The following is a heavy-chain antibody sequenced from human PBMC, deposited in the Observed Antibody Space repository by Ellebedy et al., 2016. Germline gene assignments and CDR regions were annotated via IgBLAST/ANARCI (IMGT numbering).Heavy chain of an antibody. CDR3: RHGHYADY. V-gene: IGHV3-33*01. D-gene: IGHD3/OR15-3a*01. J-gene: IGHJ4*02. CDR2: IWYDGSNK. CDR1: GFTFSSYG. Sequence: GGSLRLXCAASGFTFSSYGMHWVRQAPGKGLEWVAVIWYDGSNKYYADSVKGRFTVSRDNSRNTVYLQMNDLRVEDTALYYCRHGHYADYWGQGTLVTVSS.